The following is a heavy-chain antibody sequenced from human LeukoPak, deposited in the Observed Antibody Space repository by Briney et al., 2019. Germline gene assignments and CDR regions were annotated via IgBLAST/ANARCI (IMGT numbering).Heavy chain of an antibody. D-gene: IGHD1-20*01. J-gene: IGHJ6*02. CDR1: GYTFTSYY. CDR3: ARSRITGSVYYYYGMDV. V-gene: IGHV1-46*01. Sequence: ASVTVSCKASGYTFTSYYMHWVRQAPGQGLEWMGIINPSGGSTSYAQKFQGRVTMTRDTSTSTVYMELSSLRSEDTAVYYCARSRITGSVYYYYGMDVWGQGTTVTVSS. CDR2: INPSGGST.